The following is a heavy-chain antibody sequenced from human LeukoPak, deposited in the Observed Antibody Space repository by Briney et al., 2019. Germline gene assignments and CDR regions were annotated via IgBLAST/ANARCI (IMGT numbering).Heavy chain of an antibody. V-gene: IGHV1-69*05. J-gene: IGHJ6*03. CDR1: GGSFSSYA. Sequence: SVKVSCKASGGSFSSYAISWVRQAPGQGLEGMGGIIPIFGTANYAQKFQGRVTITTDESTSTAYMELSSLRSEDTAGHYHGSALSVETATVNPIYYSYYYVLVWPKEPTLTVSS. D-gene: IGHD6-19*01. CDR3: GSALSVETATVNPIYYSYYYVLV. CDR2: IIPIFGTA.